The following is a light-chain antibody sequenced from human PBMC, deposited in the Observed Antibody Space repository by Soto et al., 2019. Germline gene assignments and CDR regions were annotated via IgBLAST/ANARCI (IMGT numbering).Light chain of an antibody. Sequence: EIGLTQFPGTLSLSPGERATLSCRASQSVSSSYLAWYQQKPGQAPRLLIYGASSRATGIPDRFSGSGSGTDFTLTITRLEPEDFAVYYCQQYGSSPPWTFGQGTKVDIK. CDR3: QQYGSSPPWT. CDR2: GAS. CDR1: QSVSSSY. V-gene: IGKV3-20*01. J-gene: IGKJ1*01.